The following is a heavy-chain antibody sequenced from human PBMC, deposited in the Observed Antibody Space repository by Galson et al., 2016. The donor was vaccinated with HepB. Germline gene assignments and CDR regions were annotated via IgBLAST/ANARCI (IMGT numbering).Heavy chain of an antibody. CDR3: ARDKGSYSFNWFDP. V-gene: IGHV3-9*01. J-gene: IGHJ5*02. D-gene: IGHD2-21*01. Sequence: SLRLSCAASGFTFADYAMHWVRQAPGKALEWVSGISWNSNSVAYAGTVKGRFTISRDNARNSLYLQMNSLRAEDTALYFCARDKGSYSFNWFDPWGQGTLVTVSS. CDR1: GFTFADYA. CDR2: ISWNSNSV.